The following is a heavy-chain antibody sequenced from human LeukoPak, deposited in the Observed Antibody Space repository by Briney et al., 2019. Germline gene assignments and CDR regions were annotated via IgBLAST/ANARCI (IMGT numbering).Heavy chain of an antibody. CDR2: IYSGGTT. D-gene: IGHD3-22*01. Sequence: GGSLRLSCSPSGFTFSDYAMYWVRQAPGKGLEWVSIIYSGGTTYYTDSVKGRFTISRDNSKNTLYLQMNSLRAEDTAVYYCARGYDSGGYYWGQGTLVTVSS. CDR1: GFTFSDYA. CDR3: ARGYDSGGYY. J-gene: IGHJ4*02. V-gene: IGHV3-66*01.